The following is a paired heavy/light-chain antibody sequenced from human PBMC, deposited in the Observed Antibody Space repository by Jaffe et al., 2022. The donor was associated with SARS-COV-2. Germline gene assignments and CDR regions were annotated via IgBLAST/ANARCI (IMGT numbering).Light chain of an antibody. J-gene: IGKJ1*01. CDR2: SAS. CDR3: LQDYNYPWT. CDR1: QGIRND. V-gene: IGKV1-6*01. Sequence: AIQMTQSPSSLSASVGDRVTITCRASQGIRNDLGWYQQKPGKAPKLLIYSASSLQSGVPSRFSGSGSGTDFTLTISSLQPEDFATYYCLQDYNYPWTFGQGTKVEIK.
Heavy chain of an antibody. Sequence: QVQLVQSGAEVKKPGASVKVSCKASGYTFTSYVMQWVRQAPGQRLEWMGWINAGNGNTKYSQKFQGRVTITRDTSASTAYMELSSLSSEDTAVYYCARGERSVRGVNTNPRFDYWGQGTLVTVSS. CDR1: GYTFTSYV. CDR3: ARGERSVRGVNTNPRFDY. V-gene: IGHV1-3*01. J-gene: IGHJ4*02. CDR2: INAGNGNT. D-gene: IGHD3-10*02.